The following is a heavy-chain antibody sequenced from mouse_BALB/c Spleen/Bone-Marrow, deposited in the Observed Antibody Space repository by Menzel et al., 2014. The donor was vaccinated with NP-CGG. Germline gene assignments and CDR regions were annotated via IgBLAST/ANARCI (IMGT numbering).Heavy chain of an antibody. Sequence: QVQLQQSGAELVKPGASVKLSCKASGYTFTSYYMYWVKQRPGQGLEWFGEINPSNGGTNFNEKFKSKATLTVDKSSSTAYMQLSSLTSEDSAVYYCTRGLRAWFAYWGQGTLVTVSA. CDR1: GYTFTSYY. CDR3: TRGLRAWFAY. V-gene: IGHV1S81*02. J-gene: IGHJ3*01. D-gene: IGHD3-1*01. CDR2: INPSNGGT.